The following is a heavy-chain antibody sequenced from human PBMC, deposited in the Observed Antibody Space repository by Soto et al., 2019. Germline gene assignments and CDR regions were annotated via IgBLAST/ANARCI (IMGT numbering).Heavy chain of an antibody. V-gene: IGHV1-24*01. J-gene: IGHJ4*02. CDR2: FDPEDGET. CDR3: ATRQLGYCTNGVCNNPPYYFDY. Sequence: ALVKVSCKVFGYTLTELSMHWVRQAPGKGLEWMGGFDPEDGETIYAQKFQGRVTMTEDTSTDTAYMELSSLRSEDTAVYYCATRQLGYCTNGVCNNPPYYFDYWGQGTLVTVSS. CDR1: GYTLTELS. D-gene: IGHD2-8*01.